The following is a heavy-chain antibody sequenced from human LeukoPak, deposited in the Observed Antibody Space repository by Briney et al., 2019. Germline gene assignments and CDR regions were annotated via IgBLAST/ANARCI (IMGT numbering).Heavy chain of an antibody. CDR3: ARPVEMTTLDAFDI. V-gene: IGHV4-39*01. CDR2: IYYSGST. Sequence: PSETLSLTCTVSGGSISSSSYYWGWLRQPPGKGLEWIGSIYYSGSTYYNPSLKSRVTISVDTSKNQFSLKLSSVTAADTAVYYCARPVEMTTLDAFDIWGQGTMVTVSS. CDR1: GGSISSSSYY. J-gene: IGHJ3*02. D-gene: IGHD5-24*01.